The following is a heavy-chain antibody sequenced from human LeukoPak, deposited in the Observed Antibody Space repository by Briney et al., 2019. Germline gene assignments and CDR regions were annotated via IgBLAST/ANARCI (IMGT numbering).Heavy chain of an antibody. CDR3: ARDQGFWSGYLDY. CDR2: IYYSGST. Sequence: SETLSLTRTVSGGSISSYYWSWIRQPPGKGLEWIGYIYYSGSTNYNPSLKSRVTISVDTSKNQFSLKLSSVTAADTAVYYCARDQGFWSGYLDYWGQGTLVTVSS. D-gene: IGHD3-3*01. J-gene: IGHJ4*02. CDR1: GGSISSYY. V-gene: IGHV4-59*01.